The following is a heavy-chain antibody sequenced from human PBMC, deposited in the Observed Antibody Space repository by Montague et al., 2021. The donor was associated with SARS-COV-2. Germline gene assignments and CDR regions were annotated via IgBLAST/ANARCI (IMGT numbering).Heavy chain of an antibody. Sequence: SETLSLTCTVSGGSVRSRSYYWGWIRQPPGKGLEWIGSIYYSGSTYYNPSLKSRITISVDTSKNQFSLKLSSVTAADTAVYYCARRGDYGGPRFDYWGQGTLVSVSS. V-gene: IGHV4-39*01. J-gene: IGHJ4*02. D-gene: IGHD4-23*01. CDR3: ARRGDYGGPRFDY. CDR2: IYYSGST. CDR1: GGSVRSRSYY.